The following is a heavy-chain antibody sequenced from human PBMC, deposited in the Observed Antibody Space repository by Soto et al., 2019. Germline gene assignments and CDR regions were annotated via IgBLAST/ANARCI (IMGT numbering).Heavy chain of an antibody. CDR1: GYTFTGYY. CDR3: ATHPYYYDSSGYYDFDDY. Sequence: WASVKVSCKASGYTFTGYYMHWVRQAPGQGLEWMGWINPNSGGTNYAQKFQGRVTMTRDTSISTAYMELSRLRSDDTAVYYCATHPYYYDSSGYYDFDDYWGQGTLVTVSS. CDR2: INPNSGGT. V-gene: IGHV1-2*02. J-gene: IGHJ4*02. D-gene: IGHD3-22*01.